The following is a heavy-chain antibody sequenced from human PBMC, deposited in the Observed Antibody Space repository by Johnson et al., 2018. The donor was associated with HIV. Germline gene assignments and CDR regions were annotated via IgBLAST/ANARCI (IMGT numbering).Heavy chain of an antibody. CDR2: IKSKTDGGTT. D-gene: IGHD7-27*01. Sequence: VQLVESGGGLVQPGGSLRLSCAASGFTFSSYWMNWVRQAPGKGLEWVGRIKSKTDGGTTAYAAPVKGRFTISRDDSKNTLYLQMNSLRAEDTAVYYCARESALTGDSLGFDIWGQGTMVTVSS. CDR1: GFTFSSYW. V-gene: IGHV3-15*01. J-gene: IGHJ3*02. CDR3: ARESALTGDSLGFDI.